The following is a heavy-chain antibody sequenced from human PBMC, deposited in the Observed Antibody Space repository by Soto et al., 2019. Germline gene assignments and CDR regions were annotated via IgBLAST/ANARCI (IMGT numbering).Heavy chain of an antibody. Sequence: GGSLRLSCAASGFTFSSYAMSWVRQAPGKGLEWVSAISGSGGSTYYADSVKGRFTISRDNSKNTLYLQMNSLRAEDTAVYYCAXPIVVVPAANVLDIWGQGTMVTVSS. V-gene: IGHV3-23*01. CDR1: GFTFSSYA. CDR3: AXPIVVVPAANVLDI. D-gene: IGHD2-2*01. CDR2: ISGSGGST. J-gene: IGHJ3*02.